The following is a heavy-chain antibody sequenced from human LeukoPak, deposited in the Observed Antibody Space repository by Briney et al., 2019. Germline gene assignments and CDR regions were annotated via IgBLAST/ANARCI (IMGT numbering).Heavy chain of an antibody. V-gene: IGHV1-8*01. J-gene: IGHJ3*02. CDR1: GYTFTSYD. CDR3: ARIRYCSGGSCYRIDAFDI. D-gene: IGHD2-15*01. CDR2: MNPNSGNT. Sequence: ASVKVSCKASGYTFTSYDINWVRQATGQGLEWMGWMNPNSGNTGYAQKFQGRVTMTRNPSISTAYMELSSLRSEDTAVYYCARIRYCSGGSCYRIDAFDIWGQGTMVTVSS.